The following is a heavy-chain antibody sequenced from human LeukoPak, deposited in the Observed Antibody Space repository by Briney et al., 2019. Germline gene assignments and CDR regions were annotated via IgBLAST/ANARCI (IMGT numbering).Heavy chain of an antibody. CDR1: GFTFSDYY. V-gene: IGHV3-11*01. Sequence: GGSLRLSCAASGFTFSDYYMIWVRQAPGKGLEWVSCISSSGSSIHYADSVKGRFTISRDNAKNALYLQMNSLRAEDTAVYYCARDGVLRYFDWLYYFDYWGQGTLVTVSS. CDR3: ARDGVLRYFDWLYYFDY. CDR2: ISSSGSSI. D-gene: IGHD3-9*01. J-gene: IGHJ4*02.